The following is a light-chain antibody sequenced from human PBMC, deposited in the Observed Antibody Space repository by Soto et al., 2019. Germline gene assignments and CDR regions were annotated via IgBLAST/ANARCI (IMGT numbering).Light chain of an antibody. CDR1: QGISSY. J-gene: IGKJ3*01. Sequence: IQLTQSPSSLSASVGDRVTITCRASQGISSYLAWYQQKPGKAPKLLIYAASTLQSGVPSRFSGSGSGTDFTLTIGSLQPEDFATYYCQQLTDGFTFGPGTKVDIK. CDR3: QQLTDGFT. CDR2: AAS. V-gene: IGKV1-9*01.